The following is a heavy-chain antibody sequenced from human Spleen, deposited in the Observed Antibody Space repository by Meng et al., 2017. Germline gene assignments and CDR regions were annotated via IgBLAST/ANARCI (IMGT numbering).Heavy chain of an antibody. D-gene: IGHD3-10*01. CDR3: ARGITMVRGVILPYNWFDP. CDR2: INHSGST. J-gene: IGHJ5*02. Sequence: HVEISLWVAGLLNPSETLSLTCAVDGGSFSGYYWSWIRQPPGKGLEWIGEINHSGSTNYNPSLKSRVTISVDTSKNQFSLKLSSVTAADTAVYYCARGITMVRGVILPYNWFDPWGQGTLVTVSS. V-gene: IGHV4-34*01. CDR1: GGSFSGYY.